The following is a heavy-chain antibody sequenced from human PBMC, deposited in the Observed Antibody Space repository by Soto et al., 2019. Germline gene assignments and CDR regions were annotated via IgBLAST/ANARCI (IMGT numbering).Heavy chain of an antibody. V-gene: IGHV3-48*02. CDR1: GFTFSSYS. D-gene: IGHD6-25*01. Sequence: GGSLRLSCAASGFTFSSYSMNWVRQAPGQGLEWVSYISTSSSTIYYADSVKGRFTISRDNAKNSLYLRMNSLRDEDTAVYYCARGRSSYSSAALDYWGQGTLVTVSS. CDR3: ARGRSSYSSAALDY. J-gene: IGHJ4*02. CDR2: ISTSSSTI.